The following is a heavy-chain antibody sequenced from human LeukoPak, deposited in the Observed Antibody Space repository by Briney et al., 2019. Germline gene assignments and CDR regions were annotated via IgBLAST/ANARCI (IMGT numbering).Heavy chain of an antibody. D-gene: IGHD3-3*01. Sequence: ASVKVSCKASGYTFTGYYMHWVRQSPGQGLEWMGWINPNSGGTNYAHKFPGRVTMTRDTSISTAYMELSRLKSDDTAGYYCARGAGLEPYYFDYGGQGTLVTVSS. CDR1: GYTFTGYY. CDR2: INPNSGGT. CDR3: ARGAGLEPYYFDY. V-gene: IGHV1-2*07. J-gene: IGHJ4*02.